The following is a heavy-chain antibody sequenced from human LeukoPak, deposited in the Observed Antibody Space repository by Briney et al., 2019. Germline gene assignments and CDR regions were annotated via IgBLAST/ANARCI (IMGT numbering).Heavy chain of an antibody. Sequence: PGGSLRLSCAASGFTFSSYAMSWVRQAPGKGLEWVSAISGRGGSTYYADSVKGRFTISRDNSKNTLYLQMNSLRAEDTAVYYCAKSVIFWSGYFGYYFDYWGQGTLVTVSP. CDR1: GFTFSSYA. D-gene: IGHD3-3*01. J-gene: IGHJ4*02. CDR3: AKSVIFWSGYFGYYFDY. CDR2: ISGRGGST. V-gene: IGHV3-23*01.